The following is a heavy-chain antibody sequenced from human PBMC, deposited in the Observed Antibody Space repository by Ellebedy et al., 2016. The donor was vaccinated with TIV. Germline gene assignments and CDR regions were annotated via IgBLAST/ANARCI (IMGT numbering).Heavy chain of an antibody. J-gene: IGHJ4*02. V-gene: IGHV4-39*01. Sequence: SETLSLTCTVSGGSISSTSYSWGWIRQPPGKGLEWIGSVYYSGSTYYNPSLKSRVTISVDTSRNQFSLRLSSVTATDTAVYYCATVVGLTNYFDYWGLGSLVTVSS. CDR3: ATVVGLTNYFDY. D-gene: IGHD1-26*01. CDR1: GGSISSTSYS. CDR2: VYYSGST.